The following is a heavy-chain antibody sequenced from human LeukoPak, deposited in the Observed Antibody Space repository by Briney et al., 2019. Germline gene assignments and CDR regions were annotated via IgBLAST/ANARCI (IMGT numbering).Heavy chain of an antibody. V-gene: IGHV3-15*01. CDR3: TTPAFLGKSPYGLDV. CDR2: IKTITDDGTT. Sequence: PGGSLGLSCVASGFTLSNAWMSWVRQAPGKGLEWVGRIKTITDDGTTDYAAPVTGRFTISRDDSKNMLFLQMNTLKTEDTAVYYCTTPAFLGKSPYGLDVWGQGTTVTVSS. J-gene: IGHJ6*02. CDR1: GFTLSNAW. D-gene: IGHD3-3*01.